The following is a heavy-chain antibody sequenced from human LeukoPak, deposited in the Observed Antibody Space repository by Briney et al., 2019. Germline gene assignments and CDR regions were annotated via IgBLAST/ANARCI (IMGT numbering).Heavy chain of an antibody. Sequence: SETLSLTCGVSGGSITSTNWWSWVRQTPGQGLEWIGEISLNGVTNYNPSLNSRVTMLLDTSRNHLSLNLTSVTAADTAVYYCARHDPSKNGAYDIWGQGAMVTVSS. D-gene: IGHD4-11*01. J-gene: IGHJ3*02. CDR1: GGSITSTNW. V-gene: IGHV4-4*02. CDR3: ARHDPSKNGAYDI. CDR2: ISLNGVT.